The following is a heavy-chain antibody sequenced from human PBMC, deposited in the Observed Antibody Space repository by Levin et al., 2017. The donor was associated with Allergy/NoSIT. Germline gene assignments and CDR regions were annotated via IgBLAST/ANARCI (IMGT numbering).Heavy chain of an antibody. CDR2: IYYSGST. V-gene: IGHV4-59*08. D-gene: IGHD2-2*01. J-gene: IGHJ5*02. Sequence: SETLSLTCTVSGGSISSYYWSWIRQPPGKGLEWIGYIYYSGSTNYNPSLKSRVTISVDTSKNQFSLKLSSVTAADTAVYYCARRSGYCSSTSCYEEWFDPWGQGTLVTVSS. CDR1: GGSISSYY. CDR3: ARRSGYCSSTSCYEEWFDP.